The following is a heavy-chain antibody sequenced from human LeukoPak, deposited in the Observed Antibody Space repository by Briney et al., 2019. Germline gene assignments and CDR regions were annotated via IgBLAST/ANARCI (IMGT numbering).Heavy chain of an antibody. Sequence: PSKTLSLTCAVYGGSFSGYYWSWIRQPPGKGLEWIGEINHSGSTNYNPSLKSRVTISVDTSKNQFSLKLSSVTAADTAVYYCARATEDYYDSSGYYPTDVWGQGTTVTVSS. V-gene: IGHV4-34*01. CDR3: ARATEDYYDSSGYYPTDV. CDR1: GGSFSGYY. J-gene: IGHJ6*02. D-gene: IGHD3-22*01. CDR2: INHSGST.